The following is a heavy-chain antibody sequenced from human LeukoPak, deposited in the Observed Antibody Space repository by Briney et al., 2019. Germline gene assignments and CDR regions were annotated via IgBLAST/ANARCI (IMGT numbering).Heavy chain of an antibody. Sequence: GESLKISCKGSGYTFSNYWIGWVRQMPEKGLEWMGIIYPGDSDTKYRPSLQGQVTISVDKSISTVYLQWSSLKASDTAMYYCARHGSYYYDSSGYPSRHLKNYYYYGMDVWGQGTTVTVSS. CDR1: GYTFSNYW. V-gene: IGHV5-51*01. J-gene: IGHJ6*02. CDR2: IYPGDSDT. CDR3: ARHGSYYYDSSGYPSRHLKNYYYYGMDV. D-gene: IGHD3-22*01.